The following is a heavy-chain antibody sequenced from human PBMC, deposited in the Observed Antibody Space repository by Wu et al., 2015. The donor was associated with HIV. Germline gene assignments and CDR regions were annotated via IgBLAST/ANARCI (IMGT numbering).Heavy chain of an antibody. D-gene: IGHD2-2*01. J-gene: IGHJ6*03. V-gene: IGHV1-2*02. CDR3: ARDLEGYCSSTSCKGYYYYYMDV. CDR2: INPNSGGT. CDR1: GYTFTGYY. Sequence: QVQLVQSGAEVKKPGASVKVSCKASGYTFTGYYMHWVRQAPGQGLEWMGWINPNSGGTNYAQKFQGRVTMTRDTSISTAYMELSRLRSDDTAVYYCARDLEGYCSSTSCKGYYYYYMDVWGKGTTVTVSS.